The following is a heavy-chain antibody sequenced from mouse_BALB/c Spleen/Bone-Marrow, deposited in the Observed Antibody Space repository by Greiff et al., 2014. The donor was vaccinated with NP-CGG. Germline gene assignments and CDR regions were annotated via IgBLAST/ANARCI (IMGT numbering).Heavy chain of an antibody. V-gene: IGHV14-4*02. CDR1: DFNIRDYY. CDR3: NADPIT. Sequence: VQLQQPGAELVRSGASVKLSCTASDFNIRDYYMNWVKQRPEQGLEWIGWIDSENGDIEYAPKFQGKATMTADTFSNTAYLQLSSLTSEDTGVYYCNADPITWGQGTTLTVSS. J-gene: IGHJ2*01. CDR2: IDSENGDI.